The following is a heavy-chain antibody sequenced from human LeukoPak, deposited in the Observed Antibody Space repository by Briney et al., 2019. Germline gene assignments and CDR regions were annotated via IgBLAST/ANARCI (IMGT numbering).Heavy chain of an antibody. CDR2: IYYSGST. V-gene: IGHV4-31*03. D-gene: IGHD5-18*01. Sequence: SETLSLTCTVSGGSISSGGYYWSWIRQHPGKGLEWIGYIYYSGSTYYNPSLKSRVTISVDTSKNQFSLKLSSVTAADTAVYYCARDRGYSYGNGLHFDYWGQGTLVTVSS. CDR1: GGSISSGGYY. CDR3: ARDRGYSYGNGLHFDY. J-gene: IGHJ4*02.